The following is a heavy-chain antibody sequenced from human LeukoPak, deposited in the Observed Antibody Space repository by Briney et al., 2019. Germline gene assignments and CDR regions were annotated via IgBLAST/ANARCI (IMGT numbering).Heavy chain of an antibody. CDR1: GFTFSDYY. CDR3: ARGLEYYYDSSGYRRTSNFDY. Sequence: GGTLRLSCAASGFTFSDYYMSWIRQAPGPGQELVSYISSSGSTIYYADPVKGRLTISRDNAKNSLYLQMNSLRAEDTAVYYCARGLEYYYDSSGYRRTSNFDYWGQGTLVTVSS. V-gene: IGHV3-11*01. CDR2: ISSSGSTI. D-gene: IGHD3-22*01. J-gene: IGHJ4*02.